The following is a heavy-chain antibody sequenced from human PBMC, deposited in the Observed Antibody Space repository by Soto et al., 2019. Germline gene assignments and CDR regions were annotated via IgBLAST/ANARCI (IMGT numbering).Heavy chain of an antibody. Sequence: GSLRLSCAASGFTFNTYNMNWVRQAPGKGLEWVSSISSTSSYIYYADSVKGRFTISRDNSKNTLYLQMNSLRAEDTAVYYCARGYYDSSGYTTLDYWGQGTLVTVSS. J-gene: IGHJ4*02. CDR3: ARGYYDSSGYTTLDY. V-gene: IGHV3-21*01. D-gene: IGHD3-22*01. CDR2: ISSTSSYI. CDR1: GFTFNTYN.